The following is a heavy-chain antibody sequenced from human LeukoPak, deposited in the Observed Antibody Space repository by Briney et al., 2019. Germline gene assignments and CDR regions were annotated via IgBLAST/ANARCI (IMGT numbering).Heavy chain of an antibody. CDR3: ARTRNLPWVAGSFDY. Sequence: NPSETLSLTCAVYGGSFSGYYWSWIRQPPGKGQEWIGEINHSGSTNYNPSLKSRVTISVDTSKNQFSLKLSSVTAADTAVYYCARTRNLPWVAGSFDYWGQGTLVTVSS. V-gene: IGHV4-34*01. D-gene: IGHD1-14*01. J-gene: IGHJ4*02. CDR2: INHSGST. CDR1: GGSFSGYY.